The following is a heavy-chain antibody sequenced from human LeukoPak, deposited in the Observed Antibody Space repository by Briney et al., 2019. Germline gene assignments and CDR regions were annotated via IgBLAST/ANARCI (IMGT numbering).Heavy chain of an antibody. J-gene: IGHJ4*02. Sequence: SSETLSPTCTAPGASIRCYYWTWIRQPPGKGLEWIGYIYYSGSSNYNPSLKSRVTISVDTSKNQFPLTLSSVTAADTAVYYCAGRLTYNSRDNSGYYRMSYFYYWGQGALVTVSS. CDR3: AGRLTYNSRDNSGYYRMSYFYY. CDR1: GASIRCYY. CDR2: IYYSGSS. V-gene: IGHV4-59*01. D-gene: IGHD3-22*01.